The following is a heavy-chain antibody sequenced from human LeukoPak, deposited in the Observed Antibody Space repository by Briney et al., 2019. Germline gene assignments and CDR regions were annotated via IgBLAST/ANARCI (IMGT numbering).Heavy chain of an antibody. V-gene: IGHV4-59*01. CDR2: IYYSGST. CDR1: GGSISSYY. D-gene: IGHD5-18*01. CDR3: ASSRDRGYSYGPPDY. J-gene: IGHJ4*02. Sequence: SETLSLTCTVSGGSISSYYWSWIRQPPGKGLEWIGYIYYSGSTNYNPSLKSRVTISVDTSKNQFSLKLSSVTAADTAVYYCASSRDRGYSYGPPDYWGQGTLVTVSS.